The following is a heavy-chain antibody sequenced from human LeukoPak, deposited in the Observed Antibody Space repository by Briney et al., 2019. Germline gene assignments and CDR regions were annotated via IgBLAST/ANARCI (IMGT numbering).Heavy chain of an antibody. CDR2: ISARGST. Sequence: PSETLSLTCTVSGVSISRYYCSSIPQPPGKGLESIGYISARGSTHYSPSLKSRVTISVERSKNQCSLNLSSVTAADMAVYYCARHDEGSGWYRSYIALWGRGTLVIVSS. CDR1: GVSISRYY. D-gene: IGHD6-19*01. V-gene: IGHV4-4*09. J-gene: IGHJ2*01. CDR3: ARHDEGSGWYRSYIAL.